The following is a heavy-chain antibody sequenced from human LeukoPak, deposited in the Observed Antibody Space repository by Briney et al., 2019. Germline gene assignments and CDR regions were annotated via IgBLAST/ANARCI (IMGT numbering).Heavy chain of an antibody. J-gene: IGHJ6*03. V-gene: IGHV3-48*03. CDR1: GFTFSSYE. Sequence: GGSLRLSCAASGFTFSSYEMNWVRQAPGKGLEWVSYISSSGSTIYYADSVKGRFTISRDNAKNSLYVQMNSLRAEDTAVYYCARGVPGYCSGTSCYKDYYYMDVWGKGTTATVSS. CDR3: ARGVPGYCSGTSCYKDYYYMDV. CDR2: ISSSGSTI. D-gene: IGHD2-2*02.